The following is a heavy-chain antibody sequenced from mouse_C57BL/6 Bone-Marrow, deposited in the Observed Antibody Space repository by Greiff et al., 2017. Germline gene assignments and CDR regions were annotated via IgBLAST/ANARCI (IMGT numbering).Heavy chain of an antibody. Sequence: QVQLQQPGAELVKPGASVKMSCKASGYTFTSYWITWVKQRPGQGLEWIGDINPDSGSTNYNEKFTSKATPTVDTSSSTAYMQLCSLSSEGSAVYDCARRAYYGSSYPYWYFDVWGTGTTVTVSS. D-gene: IGHD1-1*01. CDR1: GYTFTSYW. J-gene: IGHJ1*03. CDR2: INPDSGST. CDR3: ARRAYYGSSYPYWYFDV. V-gene: IGHV1-55*01.